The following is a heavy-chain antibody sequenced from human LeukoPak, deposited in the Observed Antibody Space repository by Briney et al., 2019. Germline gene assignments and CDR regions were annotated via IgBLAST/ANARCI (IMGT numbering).Heavy chain of an antibody. CDR1: GFTFSSYG. V-gene: IGHV3-21*01. CDR2: ISSSGSYI. Sequence: PGGSLRLSCAASGFTFSSYGMNWVRQAPGKGLEWVSSISSSGSYIYYADSVKGRFTISRDNAKNSLYLQMNSLRAEDTAVYYCARGGHRPFDYWGQGTLVTVSS. J-gene: IGHJ4*02. D-gene: IGHD2-21*01. CDR3: ARGGHRPFDY.